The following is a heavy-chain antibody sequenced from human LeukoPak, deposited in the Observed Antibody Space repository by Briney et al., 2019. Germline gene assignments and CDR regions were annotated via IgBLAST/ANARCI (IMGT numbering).Heavy chain of an antibody. CDR3: ARDRGSSSSLNYYGMDV. CDR1: GYTFTSYG. D-gene: IGHD6-6*01. J-gene: IGHJ6*02. CDR2: ISAYNGNT. V-gene: IGHV1-18*01. Sequence: ASVKVSCKASGYTFTSYGISWVRQAPGQGLEWMRWISAYNGNTNYAQKLQGRVTMTTDTSTSTAYMELRSLRSDDTAVYYCARDRGSSSSLNYYGMDVWGQGTTVTVSS.